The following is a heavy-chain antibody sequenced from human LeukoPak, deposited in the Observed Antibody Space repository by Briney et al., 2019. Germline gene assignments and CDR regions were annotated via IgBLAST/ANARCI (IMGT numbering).Heavy chain of an antibody. CDR3: ARDSWGRGYKDRPLDY. CDR1: GYTFTSYD. J-gene: IGHJ4*02. V-gene: IGHV1-8*01. D-gene: IGHD5-24*01. CDR2: MNPNSGNT. Sequence: ASVKVSCKASGYTFTSYDINWVRQATGQGLEWMGWMNPNSGNTGYAQKFQGRVTMTRNTSISTAYMELSSLRSEDTAVYYCARDSWGRGYKDRPLDYWGQGTLVTVSS.